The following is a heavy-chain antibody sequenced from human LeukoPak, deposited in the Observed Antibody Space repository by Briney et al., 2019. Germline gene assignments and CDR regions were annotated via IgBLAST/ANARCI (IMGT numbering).Heavy chain of an antibody. D-gene: IGHD3-10*01. Sequence: PSETLSLTCTVSGYLISSGYFWGWIRQPPGKGLEWIGIIHSGESPYYSPSVEGRITISMDTSKNQFSLKLNSVTAADTAVYYCARTRYYYNSRSYGAPYYFDYWGQGTLVTVSS. J-gene: IGHJ4*02. CDR2: IHSGESP. CDR1: GYLISSGYF. V-gene: IGHV4-38-2*02. CDR3: ARTRYYYNSRSYGAPYYFDY.